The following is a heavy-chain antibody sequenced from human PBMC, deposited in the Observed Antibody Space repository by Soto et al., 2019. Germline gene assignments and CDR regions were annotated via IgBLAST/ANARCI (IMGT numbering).Heavy chain of an antibody. J-gene: IGHJ4*02. Sequence: PGGSLRLSCAASGFTFSSYAMSWVRQAPGKGLEWVSAISGSGGSTYYADSVKGRFTISRDNSKNTLYLQMNSLRAEDTAVYYCAKSSKAYYDFWSGNYFDYWGQGTLVTVSS. V-gene: IGHV3-23*01. CDR2: ISGSGGST. CDR1: GFTFSSYA. CDR3: AKSSKAYYDFWSGNYFDY. D-gene: IGHD3-3*01.